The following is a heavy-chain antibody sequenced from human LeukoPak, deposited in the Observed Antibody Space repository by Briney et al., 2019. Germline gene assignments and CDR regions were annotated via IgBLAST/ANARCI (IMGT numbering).Heavy chain of an antibody. V-gene: IGHV4-34*01. Sequence: SETLSLTCAVYGGSLSGYYWSWIRQPPGKGLEWIGEINHSGSTNYNPSLKSRVTISVDTSKNQFSLELSSVTAADTAVYYCARATRPHFDYWGQGTMVTVSS. CDR1: GGSLSGYY. CDR3: ARATRPHFDY. J-gene: IGHJ4*03. D-gene: IGHD6-6*01. CDR2: INHSGST.